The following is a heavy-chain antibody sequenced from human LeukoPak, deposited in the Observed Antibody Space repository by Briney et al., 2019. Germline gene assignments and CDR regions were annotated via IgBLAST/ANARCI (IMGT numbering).Heavy chain of an antibody. CDR2: INPNSGGT. J-gene: IGHJ4*02. CDR1: GYTFTGYY. CDR3: ARERDGYNLGFDY. D-gene: IGHD5-24*01. V-gene: IGHV1-2*04. Sequence: GASVKVSCKASGYTFTGYYMHWVRQAPGQGLEWMGRINPNSGGTNYAQKFQGWVTMTRDTSISTAYMELSRLRSDDTAVYYCARERDGYNLGFDYWGQGTLVTVSS.